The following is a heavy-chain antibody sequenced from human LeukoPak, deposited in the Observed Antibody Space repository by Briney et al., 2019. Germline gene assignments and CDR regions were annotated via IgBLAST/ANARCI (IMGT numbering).Heavy chain of an antibody. D-gene: IGHD2-15*01. CDR1: GFTFSSYA. V-gene: IGHV3-23*01. Sequence: GGSLRLSCAASGFTFSSYAMSWVRQAPGKGLEWVSAISGSGGSTYYADSEKGRFTISRDNSKNTLYLQMNSLRAEDTAVYYCAKDWVPNATRWVLIITYFDYWGQGTLVTVSS. CDR2: ISGSGGST. J-gene: IGHJ4*02. CDR3: AKDWVPNATRWVLIITYFDY.